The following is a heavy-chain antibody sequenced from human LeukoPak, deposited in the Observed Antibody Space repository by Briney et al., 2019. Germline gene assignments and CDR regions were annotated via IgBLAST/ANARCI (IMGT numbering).Heavy chain of an antibody. V-gene: IGHV4-61*02. Sequence: SQTLSLTCTVSGGSISSGSYYWSWIRQPAGKGLEWIGRIYTSGSTNYNPSLKSRVTISVDTSKNQFSLKLSSVTAADTAVYYCARREITMVRGVIIFNWFDPWGQGTLVTVSS. CDR1: GGSISSGSYY. J-gene: IGHJ5*02. D-gene: IGHD3-10*01. CDR2: IYTSGST. CDR3: ARREITMVRGVIIFNWFDP.